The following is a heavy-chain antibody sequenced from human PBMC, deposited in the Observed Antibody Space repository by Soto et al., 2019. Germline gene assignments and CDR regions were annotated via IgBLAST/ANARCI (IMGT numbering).Heavy chain of an antibody. CDR3: ARGMAEEQIFYYFDY. J-gene: IGHJ4*02. D-gene: IGHD3-9*01. V-gene: IGHV4-59*01. CDR1: GGSISSYY. Sequence: SETLSLTCTVSGGSISSYYWSWIRQPPGKGLECIGYIYYSGSTNYNPSLKNRVTISVDASKNQFSLKLRSVTAADTAVYYCARGMAEEQIFYYFDYWGQGALVTVSS. CDR2: IYYSGST.